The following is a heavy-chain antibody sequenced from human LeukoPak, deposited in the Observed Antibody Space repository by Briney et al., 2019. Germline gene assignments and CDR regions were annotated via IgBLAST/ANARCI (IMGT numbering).Heavy chain of an antibody. CDR3: ARGLDYDILTGYSDGMDV. D-gene: IGHD3-9*01. J-gene: IGHJ6*02. V-gene: IGHV3-33*01. CDR1: GFTFSSYG. Sequence: PGGSLRLSCAASGFTFSSYGMHWVRQAPGKGLEWVAVIWYDGSNKYYADSVKGRFTISRDNSKNTLYLQMNSLRAEDTAVYYCARGLDYDILTGYSDGMDVWGQGTTVTVSS. CDR2: IWYDGSNK.